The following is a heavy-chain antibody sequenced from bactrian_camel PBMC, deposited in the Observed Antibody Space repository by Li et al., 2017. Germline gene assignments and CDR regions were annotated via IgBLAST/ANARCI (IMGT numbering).Heavy chain of an antibody. CDR2: IVNDGRKV. CDR1: GFTFSNYG. V-gene: IGHV3S6*01. D-gene: IGHD1*01. Sequence: VQLVESGGGSVQAGGSLRLSCAASGFTFSNYGMSWVRQAPGKGLEWVSGIVNDGRKVHYADSVKNRFTISRDNDKNTLYLQMDSLQPDDTAVYYCAADGFFGHWGQGTQVTVS. J-gene: IGHJ6*01. CDR3: AADGFFGH.